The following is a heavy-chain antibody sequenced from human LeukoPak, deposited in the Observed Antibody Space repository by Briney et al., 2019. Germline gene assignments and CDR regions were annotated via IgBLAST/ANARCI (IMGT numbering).Heavy chain of an antibody. D-gene: IGHD2-2*01. J-gene: IGHJ5*02. CDR2: TYYRSTWYN. CDR3: ARRLTQYDCFDP. V-gene: IGHV6-1*01. Sequence: SQTLSLTCAISGDSVSSNSVTWNWIRQSPSRGLEWLGSTYYRSTWYNDYAVSVRGRITVNPDTSKNQFSLHLNSVTPEDTAVYYCARRLTQYDCFDPWGQGILVTVSS. CDR1: GDSVSSNSVT.